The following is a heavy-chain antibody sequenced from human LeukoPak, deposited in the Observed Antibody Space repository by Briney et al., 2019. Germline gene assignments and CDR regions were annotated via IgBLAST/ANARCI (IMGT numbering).Heavy chain of an antibody. D-gene: IGHD1-26*01. V-gene: IGHV4-31*03. CDR1: GGSINSGGYY. CDR2: ISNSGSA. J-gene: IGHJ4*02. Sequence: SQTLSLTRTVSGGSINSGGYYWSWIRQHPGEGLEWIGYISNSGSAYYNPSLKSRVTMSGDTSKNQFSLRLTSVTAADTAVYFCARVEWESYYFDYWGQGTLVTVSS. CDR3: ARVEWESYYFDY.